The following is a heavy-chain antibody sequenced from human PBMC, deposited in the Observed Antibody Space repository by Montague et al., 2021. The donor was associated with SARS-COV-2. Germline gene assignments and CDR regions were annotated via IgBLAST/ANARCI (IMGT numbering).Heavy chain of an antibody. Sequence: YAISGDSVSRHNPAWNWIRQSPSKGLEWLGRTYYGSSWNTDYAVSVKSRITISPDTSKNQFSLHLNSVTPEDTAVYYCARGWNYAFDIWSQGTMVTVSS. CDR1: GDSVSRHNPA. CDR3: ARGWNYAFDI. V-gene: IGHV6-1*01. J-gene: IGHJ3*02. CDR2: TYYGSSWNT. D-gene: IGHD1-7*01.